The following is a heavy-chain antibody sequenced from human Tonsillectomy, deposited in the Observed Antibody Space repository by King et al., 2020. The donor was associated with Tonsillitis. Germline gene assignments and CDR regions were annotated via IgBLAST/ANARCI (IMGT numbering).Heavy chain of an antibody. CDR3: VKDWGTWMTRGGPDY. Sequence: VQLVESGGGLVQPGGSLRLSCSASGFTLSIYAMHWVRQAPGKGPEYVSGIGSDGGRTNYAVSVKGRFIISRDNSKKNLYLKMTSLKPEDTAVYYCVKDWGTWMTRGGPDYGGQGTLVTVSS. CDR1: GFTLSIYA. V-gene: IGHV3-64D*08. CDR2: IGSDGGRT. J-gene: IGHJ4*02. D-gene: IGHD7-27*01.